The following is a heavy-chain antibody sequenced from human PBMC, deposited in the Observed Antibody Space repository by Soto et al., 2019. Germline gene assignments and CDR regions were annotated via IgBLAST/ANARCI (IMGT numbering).Heavy chain of an antibody. CDR1: GFTFSSYA. CDR2: ISYDGSNK. Sequence: QVQLVESGGGVVQPGRSLRLSCAASGFTFSSYAMHWVRQAPGKGLEWVAVISYDGSNKYYADSVKGRFTISRDNSTNTLYLQMNSLRAEDTAVYYCARSRGIAAEVDYWGQGTLVTVSS. V-gene: IGHV3-30-3*01. CDR3: ARSRGIAAEVDY. D-gene: IGHD6-13*01. J-gene: IGHJ4*02.